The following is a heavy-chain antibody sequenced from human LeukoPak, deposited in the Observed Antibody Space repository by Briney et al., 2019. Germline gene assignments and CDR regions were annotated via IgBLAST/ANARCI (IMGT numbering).Heavy chain of an antibody. CDR3: ARTLTTICGYNSGDAFDI. J-gene: IGHJ3*02. V-gene: IGHV4-61*02. CDR1: GGSISSGSYY. D-gene: IGHD5-24*01. CDR2: IYTSGST. Sequence: PSETLSLTCTVSGGSISSGSYYWSWIRQPAGKGLEWIGRIYTSGSTNYNPSLKSRVTISVDTSKNQFSLKLSSVTAADTAVYYCARTLTTICGYNSGDAFDIWGQGTMVTVSS.